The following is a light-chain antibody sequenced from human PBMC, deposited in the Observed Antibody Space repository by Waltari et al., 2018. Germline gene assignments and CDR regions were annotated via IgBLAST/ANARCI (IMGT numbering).Light chain of an antibody. J-gene: IGKJ4*01. V-gene: IGKV3-20*01. CDR1: QSVASSY. CDR3: QQYATSPLT. CDR2: DAS. Sequence: EIVLTQSPGTLSLSPGERATLSCRASQSVASSYLAWYQQKPGQAPRLLIHDASSRATGIPDRFSGSGSGTDFTLTISRLEPEDFAVYYCQQYATSPLTFGGGTKVEIK.